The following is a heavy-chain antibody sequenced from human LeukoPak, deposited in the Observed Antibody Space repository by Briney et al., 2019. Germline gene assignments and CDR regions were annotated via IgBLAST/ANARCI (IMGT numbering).Heavy chain of an antibody. Sequence: GGSLRLSCAASGFTFSSHEMNWVRQPPGKGLEWVSYVSSGGSTIYYADSVKGRFTISRDNAKNSLYLQMNSLRAEDTALYYCARDVWFDPWGQGTLVTVSS. CDR3: ARDVWFDP. CDR2: VSSGGSTI. J-gene: IGHJ5*02. CDR1: GFTFSSHE. V-gene: IGHV3-48*03.